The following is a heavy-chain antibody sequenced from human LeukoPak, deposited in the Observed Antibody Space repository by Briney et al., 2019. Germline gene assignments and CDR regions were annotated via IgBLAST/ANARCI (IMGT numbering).Heavy chain of an antibody. V-gene: IGHV4-39*07. CDR1: GGSISSYY. J-gene: IGHJ5*02. CDR2: IYYSGST. CDR3: ARDRLTYYDFWSGYPNNWFDP. Sequence: SETLSLTCTVSGGSISSYYWGWIRQPPGKGLEWIGSIYYSGSTYYNPSLKSRVTISVDTSKNQFSLKLSSVTAADTAVYYCARDRLTYYDFWSGYPNNWFDPWGQGTLVTVSS. D-gene: IGHD3-3*01.